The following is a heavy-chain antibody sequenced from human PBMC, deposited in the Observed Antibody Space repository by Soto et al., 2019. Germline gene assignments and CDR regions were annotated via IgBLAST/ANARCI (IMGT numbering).Heavy chain of an antibody. Sequence: EVQLXXSGXGLXKPGXSXRLSCAASGFTFSRYSMHWVRQAPGKGLEWVSSIPSRSSYIYYADSVKGRFTISRDNAKNSLFLQMNSLRAEDTAVYYCARQSTVDDAFDIWGQGTMVTVSS. CDR3: ARQSTVDDAFDI. CDR1: GFTFSRYS. J-gene: IGHJ3*02. V-gene: IGHV3-21*01. D-gene: IGHD4-17*01. CDR2: IPSRSSYI.